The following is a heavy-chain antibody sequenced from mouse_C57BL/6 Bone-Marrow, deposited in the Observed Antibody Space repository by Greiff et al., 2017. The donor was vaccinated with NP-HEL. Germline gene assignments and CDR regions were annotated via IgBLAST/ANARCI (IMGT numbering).Heavy chain of an antibody. J-gene: IGHJ2*01. CDR3: AAITTVVAGDY. D-gene: IGHD1-1*01. CDR1: GYTFTSYG. CDR2: IYPRSGNT. V-gene: IGHV1-81*01. Sequence: QVQLQQSGAELARPGASVKLSCKASGYTFTSYGISWVKQRTGQGLEWIGEIYPRSGNTYYNEKFKGKATLTADKSSSTAYMEIRSLTSEDSAVYFCAAITTVVAGDYWGQGTTLTVSS.